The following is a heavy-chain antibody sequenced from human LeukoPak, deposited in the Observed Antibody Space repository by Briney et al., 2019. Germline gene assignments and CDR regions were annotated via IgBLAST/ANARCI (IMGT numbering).Heavy chain of an antibody. D-gene: IGHD3-3*01. J-gene: IGHJ4*02. Sequence: PGGSLRLSCAASGFTFSSYAMSWVRQAPGKGLEWVSAISGSGGSTYYADSVKGRFTISRDNSKNTLYLQMNSLRAEDTAVYYCAKDGGLRFLEWLYKHFDYWGQGTLVTVSS. CDR3: AKDGGLRFLEWLYKHFDY. V-gene: IGHV3-23*01. CDR1: GFTFSSYA. CDR2: ISGSGGST.